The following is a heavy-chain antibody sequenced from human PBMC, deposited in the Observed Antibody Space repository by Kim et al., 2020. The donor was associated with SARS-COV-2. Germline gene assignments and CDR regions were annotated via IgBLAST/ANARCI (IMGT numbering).Heavy chain of an antibody. CDR2: IKTDGSTK. D-gene: IGHD3-3*01. Sequence: GESLKISCAASGFTFSAYWMHWVRQAPGKGLLWVSRIKTDGSTKIYADSVKGRFTISRDNAKNTLYLQMNSLRAEDTAVYYCARDLDWILYDYWGQGTLVTVSS. CDR1: GFTFSAYW. CDR3: ARDLDWILYDY. V-gene: IGHV3-74*01. J-gene: IGHJ4*02.